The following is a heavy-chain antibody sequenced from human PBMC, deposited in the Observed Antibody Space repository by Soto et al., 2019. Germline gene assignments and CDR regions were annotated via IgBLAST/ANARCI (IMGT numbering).Heavy chain of an antibody. J-gene: IGHJ5*02. V-gene: IGHV1-18*01. CDR3: ARVSRRIAAAESWFDP. D-gene: IGHD6-13*01. Sequence: ASVKVSCKASGYTFTSYGISWVRQAPGQGLEWMGWISAYIGNTNYAQKLQGRVTMTTDTSTSTAYMELRSLRSDDTAVYYCARVSRRIAAAESWFDPWGQGTLVTVSS. CDR2: ISAYIGNT. CDR1: GYTFTSYG.